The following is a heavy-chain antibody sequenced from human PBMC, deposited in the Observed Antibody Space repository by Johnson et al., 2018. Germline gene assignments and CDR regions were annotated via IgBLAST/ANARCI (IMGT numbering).Heavy chain of an antibody. J-gene: IGHJ1*01. CDR2: IKSDGGT. CDR1: GFTFRSYW. CDR3: ATGAISGVIYREFFQH. Sequence: VQLGQSGGGLVQPGGSXRLCCAASGFTFRSYWMHWVRQAPGKGLVWVSSIKSDGGTSYADSAKGLFTISRDNSKGTLCLQIKGLSAEDTAVYYCATGAISGVIYREFFQHWGQGTLFTVSS. D-gene: IGHD3-10*01. V-gene: IGHV3-74*02.